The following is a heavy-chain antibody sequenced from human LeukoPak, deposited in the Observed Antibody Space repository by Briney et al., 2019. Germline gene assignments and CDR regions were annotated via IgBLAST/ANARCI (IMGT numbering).Heavy chain of an antibody. J-gene: IGHJ2*01. CDR2: IYYSGST. CDR3: ATTPNYDFWSGETPPFDL. CDR1: GGSISSSSYY. V-gene: IGHV4-39*01. D-gene: IGHD3-3*01. Sequence: PSETLSLTCTVSGGSISSSSYYWGWIRQPPGKGLEWIGSIYYSGSTYYNPSLKSRVTISVDTSKNQFSLKLSSVTAADTAVYYCATTPNYDFWSGETPPFDLWGRGTLVTVSS.